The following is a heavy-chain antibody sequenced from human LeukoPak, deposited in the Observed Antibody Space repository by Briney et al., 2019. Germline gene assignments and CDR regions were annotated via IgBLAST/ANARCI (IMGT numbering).Heavy chain of an antibody. CDR3: PADTPVIEAQIDY. Sequence: GGSLRLSCTASGFIFSHAWMNWVRQAPGKGLQWLGRIRSGGAREYAAPAQGRFTISRDDSRNTVYLEMNNLDTDDTAVYFCPADTPVIEAQIDYWGQGTLVTVSS. CDR2: IRSGGAR. V-gene: IGHV3-15*01. CDR1: GFIFSHAW. J-gene: IGHJ4*02. D-gene: IGHD5-12*01.